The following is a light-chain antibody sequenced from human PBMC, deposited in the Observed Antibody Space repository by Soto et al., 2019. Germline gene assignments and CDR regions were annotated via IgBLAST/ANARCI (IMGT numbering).Light chain of an antibody. V-gene: IGKV1-9*01. CDR3: LQINSYPYT. Sequence: IQLTQSPSSLPASVGDRVTITCRASQGITTYLAWYQQKPGKAPKLLIYAASALQSGVPSRFSGSASGTDFTLTISSLQPEDFATYYCLQINSYPYTFGQGTKLEIK. J-gene: IGKJ2*01. CDR1: QGITTY. CDR2: AAS.